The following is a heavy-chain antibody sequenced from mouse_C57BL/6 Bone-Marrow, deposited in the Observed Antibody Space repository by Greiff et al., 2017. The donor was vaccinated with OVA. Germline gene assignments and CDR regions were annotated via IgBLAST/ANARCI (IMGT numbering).Heavy chain of an antibody. Sequence: QVQLKESGAELVKPGASVKLSCKASGYTFTSYWMHWVKQRPGQGLEWIGMIHPNSGSTNYNEKFKSKATLTVDKSSSTAYMQLSSLTSEDSAVYYCATYYSNDYWGQGTTLTVSS. CDR1: GYTFTSYW. CDR3: ATYYSNDY. D-gene: IGHD2-5*01. V-gene: IGHV1-64*01. CDR2: IHPNSGST. J-gene: IGHJ2*01.